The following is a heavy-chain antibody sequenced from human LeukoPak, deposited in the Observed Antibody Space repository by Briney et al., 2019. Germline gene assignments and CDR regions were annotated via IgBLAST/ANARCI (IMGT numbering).Heavy chain of an antibody. CDR2: IDYSGST. V-gene: IGHV4-61*05. CDR1: GGSISSRSCY. D-gene: IGHD2-2*01. Sequence: SETLSLTCTVSGGSISSRSCYWGWIRQPPGKELEWTGTIDYSGSTNYNPSLKSRVTMSVDTSKNQFSLRLSSVTAADTAVYYCARCPSSDTCYPDYWGQGTLVTVSS. J-gene: IGHJ4*02. CDR3: ARCPSSDTCYPDY.